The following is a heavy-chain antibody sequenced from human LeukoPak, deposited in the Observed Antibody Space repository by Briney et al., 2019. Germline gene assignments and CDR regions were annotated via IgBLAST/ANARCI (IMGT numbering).Heavy chain of an antibody. CDR1: GYTFTSYG. CDR3: ARGKRGYSGYDSRNFDY. CDR2: ISAYNGNT. Sequence: ASVKVSCKASGYTFTSYGISWVRQAPGQGLDWMGWISAYNGNTNYAQKLQGRVTMTTDTSTSTAYMELRSLRSDDTAVYYCARGKRGYSGYDSRNFDYWGQGTLVTVSS. J-gene: IGHJ4*02. D-gene: IGHD5-12*01. V-gene: IGHV1-18*01.